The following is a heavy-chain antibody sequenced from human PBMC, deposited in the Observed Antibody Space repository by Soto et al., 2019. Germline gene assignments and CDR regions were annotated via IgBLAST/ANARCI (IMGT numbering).Heavy chain of an antibody. CDR3: ARTFGVGSPYYYYGMDV. D-gene: IGHD3-3*01. Sequence: GESLKISCKCSGYDFTNYWIGWVRQMPGKGLEWMGIIYPGDSDTRYSPSFQGQVTISADKSISSAYLHWSNLRASDTATYYCARTFGVGSPYYYYGMDVWGQGTTVTVSS. CDR1: GYDFTNYW. CDR2: IYPGDSDT. V-gene: IGHV5-51*01. J-gene: IGHJ6*02.